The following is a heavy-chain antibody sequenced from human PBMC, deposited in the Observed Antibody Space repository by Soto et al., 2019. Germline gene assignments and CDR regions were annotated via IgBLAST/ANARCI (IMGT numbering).Heavy chain of an antibody. CDR3: ARGPYYDFWSGYLPYAFDI. V-gene: IGHV3-33*01. CDR1: GFTFSSYG. D-gene: IGHD3-3*01. CDR2: IWYDGSNK. Sequence: GALRLSCAASGFTFSSYGMHWVRQAPGKGLEWVAVIWYDGSNKYYADSVKGRFTISRDNSKNTLYLQMNSLRAEDTAVYYCARGPYYDFWSGYLPYAFDIWGQGTMVTVSS. J-gene: IGHJ3*02.